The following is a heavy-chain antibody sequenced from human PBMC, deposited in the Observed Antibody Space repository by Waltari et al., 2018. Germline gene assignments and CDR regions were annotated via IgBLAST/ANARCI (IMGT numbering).Heavy chain of an antibody. D-gene: IGHD2-2*01. CDR2: IDPEDGET. CDR1: GNSLSANY. Sequence: LLQSGAEVKKPGATVNIPCKASGNSLSANYLHWVKQVTGKGLEWIGRIDPEDGETIYAEKFEDRVTLTADLATETAYLELSRLSSDDTATYYCARRSGHCDGTTCSAGWFDPWGQGTLVKVSS. CDR3: ARRSGHCDGTTCSAGWFDP. J-gene: IGHJ5*02. V-gene: IGHV1-69-2*01.